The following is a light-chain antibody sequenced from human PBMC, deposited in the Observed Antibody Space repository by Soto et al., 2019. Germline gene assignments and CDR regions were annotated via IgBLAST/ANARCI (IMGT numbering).Light chain of an antibody. V-gene: IGLV2-8*01. CDR2: EVS. CDR1: SSDVGRYNY. Sequence: QSALTQPPSASGSPGQSVTISCTGTSSDVGRYNYVSWYQQHPGKAPKLIIYEVSKRPSGVPDRFSGSKSGNTASLTVSGLQADDEADYYCISYRGPFGTGTKVTVL. J-gene: IGLJ1*01. CDR3: ISYRGP.